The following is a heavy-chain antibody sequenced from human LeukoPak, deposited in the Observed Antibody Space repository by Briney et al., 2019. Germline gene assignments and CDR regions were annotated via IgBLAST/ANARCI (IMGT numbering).Heavy chain of an antibody. J-gene: IGHJ6*03. CDR3: ARARITMVRGVNYYYMDV. Sequence: SETLSLTCTVSGGSISSYYRSWIRQPPGKGLEWIGYIYYSGSTNYNPSLKSRVTISVDTSKNQFSLKLSSVTAADTAVYYCARARITMVRGVNYYYMDVWGKGTTVTISS. D-gene: IGHD3-10*01. CDR2: IYYSGST. V-gene: IGHV4-59*01. CDR1: GGSISSYY.